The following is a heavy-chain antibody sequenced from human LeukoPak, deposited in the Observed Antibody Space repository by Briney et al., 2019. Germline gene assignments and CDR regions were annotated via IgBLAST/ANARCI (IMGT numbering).Heavy chain of an antibody. J-gene: IGHJ4*02. CDR3: GRSPRYYDSSGYPHYFDY. CDR1: GGSISSSSYY. CDR2: NYYSGST. V-gene: IGHV4-39*07. Sequence: SETLSLTCTVSGGSISSSSYYWGCNRQPPGKELEWIRRNYYSGSTYYNPSLKSRVTISVDTSNNQFSLKLSSVPAADTAVYYCGRSPRYYDSSGYPHYFDYWGQGTLVTVSS. D-gene: IGHD3-22*01.